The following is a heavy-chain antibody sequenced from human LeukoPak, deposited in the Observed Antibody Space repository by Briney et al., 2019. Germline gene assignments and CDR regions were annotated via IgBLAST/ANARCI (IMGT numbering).Heavy chain of an antibody. D-gene: IGHD3-10*01. V-gene: IGHV1-69*04. Sequence: SVKVSCKASGGTFSSYAISWVRQAPGQGLEWMGRIIPILGIANYAQKFQGRVTITTDESTSTAYMELSSLRSEDTAVYYCAATYYYGSGSYYGAFDIWGQGTMVTVSS. J-gene: IGHJ3*02. CDR3: AATYYYGSGSYYGAFDI. CDR2: IIPILGIA. CDR1: GGTFSSYA.